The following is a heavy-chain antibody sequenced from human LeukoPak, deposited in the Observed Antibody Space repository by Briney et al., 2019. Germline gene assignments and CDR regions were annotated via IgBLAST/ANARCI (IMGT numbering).Heavy chain of an antibody. J-gene: IGHJ5*02. D-gene: IGHD3-10*01. Sequence: GGSLRLSCAASGFTFSSYGMHWVRQAPGKGLEWVAVISYDGSNKYYADSVKGRFTISRDNSKNTLYLQMNSLRAEDTAVYYCAKRGRFAGNWLDPWGQGTLVTVSS. CDR2: ISYDGSNK. CDR3: AKRGRFAGNWLDP. CDR1: GFTFSSYG. V-gene: IGHV3-30*18.